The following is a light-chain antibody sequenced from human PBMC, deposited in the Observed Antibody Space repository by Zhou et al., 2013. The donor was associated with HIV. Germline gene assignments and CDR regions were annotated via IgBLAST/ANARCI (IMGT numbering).Light chain of an antibody. CDR1: QSISRY. J-gene: IGKJ4*01. Sequence: DIQMTQSPSSLSASLGDRVTITCRASQSISRYLNWYQQKPGKAPKLLIYDASSVQSGVPSRFTGSGSGTDFTLTISSLQPEDFATYYCQQGNLLPLTFGGGTKVEI. V-gene: IGKV1-39*01. CDR3: QQGNLLPLT. CDR2: DAS.